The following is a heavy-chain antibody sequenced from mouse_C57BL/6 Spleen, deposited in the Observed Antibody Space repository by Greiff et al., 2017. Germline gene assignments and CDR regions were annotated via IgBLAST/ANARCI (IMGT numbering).Heavy chain of an antibody. J-gene: IGHJ4*01. CDR2: ISSGGDYI. CDR1: GFTFSSYA. Sequence: EVKLVESGEGLVKPGGSLKLSCAASGFTFSSYAMSWVRQTPEKRLEWVAYISSGGDYIYYADTVKGRFTISRDNARNTLYLQMSSLKSEDTAMYYCTRDYYGSLYYYAMDYWGQGTSVTVSS. D-gene: IGHD1-1*01. CDR3: TRDYYGSLYYYAMDY. V-gene: IGHV5-9-1*02.